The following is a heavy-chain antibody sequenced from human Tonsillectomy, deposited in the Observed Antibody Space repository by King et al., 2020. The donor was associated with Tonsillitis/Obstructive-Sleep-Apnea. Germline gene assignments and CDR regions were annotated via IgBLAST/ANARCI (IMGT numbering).Heavy chain of an antibody. CDR3: AHSGDSYDWIDYTDYNAMDV. CDR2: IYWNDDK. D-gene: IGHD3-16*01. V-gene: IGHV2-5*01. J-gene: IGHJ6*02. Sequence: TLKESGPTLVKPTQTLTLTCTFSGFSLSTSGVGVGWLRPPPGKALEWLALIYWNDDKRYSPSLRSRLTITKDTSKNQVVLTMTNMAPVDTARYYCAHSGDSYDWIDYTDYNAMDVWGQGTTVTASS. CDR1: GFSLSTSGVG.